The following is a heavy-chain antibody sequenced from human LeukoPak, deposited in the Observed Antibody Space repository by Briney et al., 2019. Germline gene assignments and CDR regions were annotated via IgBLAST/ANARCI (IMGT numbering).Heavy chain of an antibody. D-gene: IGHD3-16*02. J-gene: IGHJ6*03. Sequence: PSETLSLTCTFSGGSIGTYYWSWVRQSPGTGLEWIGYIYVTGTRYNPYLQSRVTISVDRSRNQFFLKMTSVTAADTAVYYCARHIGGGIEDMDVWGRGTKVTVSS. CDR2: IYVTGT. CDR1: GGSIGTYY. CDR3: ARHIGGGIEDMDV. V-gene: IGHV4-59*08.